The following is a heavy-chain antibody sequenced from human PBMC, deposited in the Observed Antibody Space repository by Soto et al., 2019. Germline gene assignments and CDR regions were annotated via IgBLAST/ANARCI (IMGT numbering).Heavy chain of an antibody. Sequence: QLQLQESGSGLVKPSQTLSLTCAVSGGSISSGGYSWSWIRQPPGKGLEWIGYIYNSGSTYYNQSLKIRVTISVDRSKNQFSLKLSSVTAADTAVYYCASAGGLGAVAADYCGQGTLVTVSS. CDR2: IYNSGST. D-gene: IGHD6-19*01. CDR1: GGSISSGGYS. J-gene: IGHJ4*02. V-gene: IGHV4-30-2*01. CDR3: ASAGGLGAVAADY.